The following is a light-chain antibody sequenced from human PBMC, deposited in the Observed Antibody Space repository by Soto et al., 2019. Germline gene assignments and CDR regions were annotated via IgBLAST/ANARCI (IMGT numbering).Light chain of an antibody. CDR2: GVN. CDR1: SSNIASYDL. V-gene: IGLV2-23*02. CDR3: CSYGGSGTFV. J-gene: IGLJ2*01. Sequence: QSVLTQPDSVSGSPGQSIPISCTGTSSNIASYDLVSWYQQHPGKAPKLIVYGVNKRPSGVSNRFSGSKSGNTASLTISGLQAEDEAAYYCCSYGGSGTFVFGGGTKLTVL.